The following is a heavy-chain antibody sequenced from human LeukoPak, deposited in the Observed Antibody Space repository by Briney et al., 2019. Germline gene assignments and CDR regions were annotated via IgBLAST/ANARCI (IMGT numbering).Heavy chain of an antibody. CDR2: IYSGGST. Sequence: GGSLRLSCAASGFTVSSNYMSWVRQAPGKGLEWVSVIYSGGSTYYADSVKGRFTISRDNSKNTLYLQMNSLRAEDTAVYYCAREHGGIAARHDAFDIWGQGTMVTVSS. CDR1: GFTVSSNY. CDR3: AREHGGIAARHDAFDI. V-gene: IGHV3-66*01. D-gene: IGHD6-6*01. J-gene: IGHJ3*02.